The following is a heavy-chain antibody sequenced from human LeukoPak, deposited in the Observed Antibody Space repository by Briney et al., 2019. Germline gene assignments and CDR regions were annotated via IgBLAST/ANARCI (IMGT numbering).Heavy chain of an antibody. CDR3: ARDPGIAVAGRDAYWYFDL. CDR1: GGSISSYF. J-gene: IGHJ2*01. CDR2: IYTSGST. D-gene: IGHD6-19*01. Sequence: PPETLSHTRAVPGGSISSYFWSWIRPPAGKGLGWTGRIYTSGSTNYNPSLKSRVTMSVDTSKNQFSLKRSSVTAADTAVYYCARDPGIAVAGRDAYWYFDLWGRGTLVTVSS. V-gene: IGHV4-4*07.